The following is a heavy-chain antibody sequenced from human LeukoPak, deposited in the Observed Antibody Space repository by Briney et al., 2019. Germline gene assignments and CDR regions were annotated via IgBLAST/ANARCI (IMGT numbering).Heavy chain of an antibody. CDR2: ISGTGAFT. Sequence: GGPLRLSCAAPGFTFTNYPMSGVPQAPGKGLKSVPVISGTGAFTYYADSVKGRFTISRDNSKNTLYLQMISLRADDTTIYYCAKGHSDYGTGFDLWGRGTLVTVSS. V-gene: IGHV3-23*01. D-gene: IGHD4-17*01. CDR1: GFTFTNYP. J-gene: IGHJ4*02. CDR3: AKGHSDYGTGFDL.